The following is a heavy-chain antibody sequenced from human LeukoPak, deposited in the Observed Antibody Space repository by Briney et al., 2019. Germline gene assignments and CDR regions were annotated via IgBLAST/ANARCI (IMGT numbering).Heavy chain of an antibody. CDR3: ARLYDSSDIYYFDY. V-gene: IGHV5-51*01. CDR1: GYSFTSYW. D-gene: IGHD3-22*01. CDR2: IYPGDSDT. J-gene: IGHJ4*02. Sequence: KDGESLKISCKGSGYSFTSYWIGWVRQMPGKGLEWMGIIYPGDSDTRYSPSFQGQVTISTDKSISTAYLQWSSLKASDTAMYYCARLYDSSDIYYFDYWGQGTLVTVSS.